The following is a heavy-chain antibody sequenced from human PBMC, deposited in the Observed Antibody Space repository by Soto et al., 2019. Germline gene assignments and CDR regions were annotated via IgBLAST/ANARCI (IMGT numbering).Heavy chain of an antibody. CDR2: IKQDGSEK. Sequence: EVQLVESGGGLVQPGGSLRLSCGASGFSFNTYWMSWVRQAPVKGLEWVANIKQDGSEKSYVNSVKGRFTISRDNAKDSLYLQMDSLRAEDTAVYYCARVNYGDYYYYYMDVWGKGTTVTVSS. D-gene: IGHD4-17*01. CDR1: GFSFNTYW. J-gene: IGHJ6*03. V-gene: IGHV3-7*01. CDR3: ARVNYGDYYYYYMDV.